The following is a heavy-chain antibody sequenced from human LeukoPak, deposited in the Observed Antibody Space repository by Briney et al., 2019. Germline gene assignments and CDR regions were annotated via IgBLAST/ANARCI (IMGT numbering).Heavy chain of an antibody. Sequence: AGSLRLSCAASGFTFSSYAMSWVRQAPGKGLEWVSPISGSGGSTYYAASVKGRFTISRDNSKNTLYLQVNSLRAEDTAVYYCAKVRIAVAGTFDYWGQGTLVTVSS. V-gene: IGHV3-23*01. CDR3: AKVRIAVAGTFDY. J-gene: IGHJ4*02. CDR2: ISGSGGST. CDR1: GFTFSSYA. D-gene: IGHD6-19*01.